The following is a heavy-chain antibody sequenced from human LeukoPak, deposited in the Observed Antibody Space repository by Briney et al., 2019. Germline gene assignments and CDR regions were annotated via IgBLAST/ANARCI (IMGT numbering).Heavy chain of an antibody. V-gene: IGHV3-30*04. J-gene: IGHJ4*02. CDR1: GFTFSSYA. Sequence: GGSLRLSCAASGFTFSSYAMHWVRQAPGKGLEWVAVISYDGSNKYYADSVKGRFTISRDNSKNTLYLQMNSLRAEDTAVYYCARNPGYYDSSGYSDYWGQGTLVTVSS. CDR3: ARNPGYYDSSGYSDY. D-gene: IGHD3-22*01. CDR2: ISYDGSNK.